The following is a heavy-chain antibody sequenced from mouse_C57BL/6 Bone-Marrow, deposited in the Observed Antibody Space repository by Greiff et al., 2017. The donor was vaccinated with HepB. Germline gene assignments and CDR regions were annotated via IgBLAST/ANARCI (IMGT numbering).Heavy chain of an antibody. J-gene: IGHJ2*01. V-gene: IGHV1-19*01. Sequence: VQLQQSGPVLVKPGASVKMSCKASGYTFTDYYMNWVKQSHGKSLEWIGVINPYNGGTSYNQKFKGKATLTLDKSSSTAYMELNSLTSEDSAVYYCARWPITTVVADYWGQGTTLTVSS. CDR3: ARWPITTVVADY. D-gene: IGHD1-1*01. CDR2: INPYNGGT. CDR1: GYTFTDYY.